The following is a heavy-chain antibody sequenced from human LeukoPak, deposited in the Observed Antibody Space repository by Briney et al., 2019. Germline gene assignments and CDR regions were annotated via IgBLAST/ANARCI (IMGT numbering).Heavy chain of an antibody. V-gene: IGHV1-2*02. CDR1: GYTFTGYY. CDR3: ARSGYSYGYEPDY. D-gene: IGHD5-18*01. J-gene: IGHJ4*02. Sequence: GASVKVSCTASGYTFTGYYMHWVRQAPGQGLEWMGWINPNSGGTNYAQKFQGRVTMTRDTSISTAYMELSRLRSDDTAVYYCARSGYSYGYEPDYWGQGTLVTVSS. CDR2: INPNSGGT.